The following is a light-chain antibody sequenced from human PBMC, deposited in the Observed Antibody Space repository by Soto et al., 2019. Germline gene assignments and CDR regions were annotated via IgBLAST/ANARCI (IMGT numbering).Light chain of an antibody. CDR1: QSISTNY. Sequence: EIVLTQSPVTLSLSPGETATLSCRDSQSISTNYLAWYQQKHGQAPRPLICGASSRASGIPGRFSGSGSGTDFTLTISRLEPEDFAVYYCQNYGTSPTWTFGQGTKVEIK. CDR3: QNYGTSPTWT. J-gene: IGKJ1*01. V-gene: IGKV3-20*01. CDR2: GAS.